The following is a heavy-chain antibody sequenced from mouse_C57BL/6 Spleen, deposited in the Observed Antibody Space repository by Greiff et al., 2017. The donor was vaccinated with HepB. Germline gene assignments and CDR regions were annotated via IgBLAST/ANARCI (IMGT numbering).Heavy chain of an antibody. CDR3: TNYDYYFDY. CDR1: GFTFSNYW. V-gene: IGHV6-3*01. J-gene: IGHJ2*01. D-gene: IGHD2-4*01. Sequence: EVMLVESGGGLVQPGGSMKLSCVASGFTFSNYWMNWVRQSPEKGLEWVAQIRLKSDNYATHYAESVKGRFTISRDDSKSSVYLQMNNLRAEDTGIYYCTNYDYYFDYWGQGTTLTVSS. CDR2: IRLKSDNYAT.